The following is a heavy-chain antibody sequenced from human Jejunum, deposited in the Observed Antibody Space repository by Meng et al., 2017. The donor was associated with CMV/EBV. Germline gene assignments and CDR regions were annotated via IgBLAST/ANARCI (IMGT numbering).Heavy chain of an antibody. Sequence: QVQLVESGGGLVKPGGXLRLSCAASGLTFSDYYMSWIRQAPGKGLEWISYISSSGSYTNYADSVKGRFTISRDNAKNSLYLQMNSLRAEDTAVYYCTTVHYYAIDDWGQGTLGTVAS. CDR3: TTVHYYAIDD. D-gene: IGHD1-26*01. CDR2: ISSSGSYT. CDR1: GLTFSDYY. V-gene: IGHV3-11*06. J-gene: IGHJ4*02.